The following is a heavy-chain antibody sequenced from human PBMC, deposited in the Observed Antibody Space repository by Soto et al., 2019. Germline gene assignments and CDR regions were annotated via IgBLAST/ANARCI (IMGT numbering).Heavy chain of an antibody. CDR3: ETEMGDYYARRRAWFDP. V-gene: IGHV3-23*01. Sequence: PGGSLRLSCAASGFTFSSYVMSWVRQAPGKGLEWVSAISGSGGNTYYADSVKGRFTISRDNSKNTLFLQMNSLRAEDTALYLCETEMGDYYARRRAWFDPWGQGT. D-gene: IGHD3-10*01. J-gene: IGHJ5*02. CDR1: GFTFSSYV. CDR2: ISGSGGNT.